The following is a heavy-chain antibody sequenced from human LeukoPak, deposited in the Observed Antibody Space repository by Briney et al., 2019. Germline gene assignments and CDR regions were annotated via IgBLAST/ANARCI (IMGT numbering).Heavy chain of an antibody. CDR2: ISYGGNT. V-gene: IGHV4-39*01. Sequence: SETLSLTCTVSGASIRNINSFWGWIRQPPGEELAWIGTISYGGNTYSHPSLKSRVTLFIDTSKNQFSLTLTSVTAADTAVYYCARRETKQQTGFDNWGQGTLVTVSS. CDR3: ARRETKQQTGFDN. J-gene: IGHJ4*02. D-gene: IGHD1-1*01. CDR1: GASIRNINSF.